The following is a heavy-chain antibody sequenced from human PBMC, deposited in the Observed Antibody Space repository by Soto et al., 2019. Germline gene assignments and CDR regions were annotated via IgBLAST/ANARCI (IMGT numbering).Heavy chain of an antibody. D-gene: IGHD4-4*01. CDR3: ASRKQFPSPPFDS. Sequence: GGSLRLSCAASGFSFSSYGMHWVRQAPGKGLEWVAVISFDGSYKSYADSVKGRFTISRDDSENALYLQMSSLRAEDTAVYYCASRKQFPSPPFDSWGQGTLVTVSP. CDR2: ISFDGSYK. CDR1: GFSFSSYG. J-gene: IGHJ4*02. V-gene: IGHV3-30*03.